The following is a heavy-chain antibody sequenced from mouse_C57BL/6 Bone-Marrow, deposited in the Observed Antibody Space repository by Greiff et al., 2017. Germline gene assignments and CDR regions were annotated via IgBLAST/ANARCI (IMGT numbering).Heavy chain of an antibody. D-gene: IGHD3-2*02. J-gene: IGHJ3*01. CDR1: GYTFTSYG. CDR3: ARGQLRLRPFFAY. Sequence: VQLQQSGAELARPGASVKLSCKASGYTFTSYGISWVKQRTGQGLEWIGEIYPRSGNTYYNEKFKGKATLTADKSSSTAYMELRSLTSEDSAGYFCARGQLRLRPFFAYWGQGTLVTVSA. CDR2: IYPRSGNT. V-gene: IGHV1-81*01.